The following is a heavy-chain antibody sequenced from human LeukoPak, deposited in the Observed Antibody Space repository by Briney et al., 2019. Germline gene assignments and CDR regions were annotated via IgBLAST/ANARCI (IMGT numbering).Heavy chain of an antibody. CDR3: ARGLGPGGYYDYVWGSFAMDY. Sequence: ASVKVSCKASGYTFTSYGISWVRQAPGQGLEWMGWISAYNGNTNYAQKLQGRVTMTTDTSTSTAYMELRSLRSDDTAVYYCARGLGPGGYYDYVWGSFAMDYWGQGTLVTVSS. V-gene: IGHV1-18*01. CDR1: GYTFTSYG. D-gene: IGHD3-16*01. CDR2: ISAYNGNT. J-gene: IGHJ4*02.